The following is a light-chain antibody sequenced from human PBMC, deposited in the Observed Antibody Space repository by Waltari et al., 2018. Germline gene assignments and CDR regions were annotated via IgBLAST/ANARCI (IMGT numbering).Light chain of an antibody. V-gene: IGKV3-11*01. J-gene: IGKJ4*01. CDR3: QQRSYCLALT. CDR2: DAS. Sequence: IVLTQSPATLSLSPGERATLSCRASQSVSSYLAWYQQKPGQAPRLLIYDASNRATGIPSRFSGSGSGTDFTLTISSLEPEDFAVYYCQQRSYCLALTFGGGTKVEIK. CDR1: QSVSSY.